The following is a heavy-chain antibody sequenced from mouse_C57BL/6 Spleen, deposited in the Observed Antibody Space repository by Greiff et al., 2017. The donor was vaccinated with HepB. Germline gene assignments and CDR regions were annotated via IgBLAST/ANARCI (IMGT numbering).Heavy chain of an antibody. CDR1: GFTFSDYG. J-gene: IGHJ4*01. CDR3: ARAQATYYAMDY. V-gene: IGHV5-15*01. Sequence: EVMLVESGGGLVQPGGSLKLSCAASGFTFSDYGMAWVRQAPRKGPEWVAFISNLAYSIYYADTVTGRFTISRENAKNTLYLEMSSLRSEDTAMYYCARAQATYYAMDYWGQGTSVTVSS. D-gene: IGHD3-2*02. CDR2: ISNLAYSI.